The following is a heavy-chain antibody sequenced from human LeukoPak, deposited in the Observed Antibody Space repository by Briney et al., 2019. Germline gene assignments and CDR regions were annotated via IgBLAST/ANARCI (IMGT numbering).Heavy chain of an antibody. J-gene: IGHJ6*03. CDR1: GGTFSSYA. CDR3: ARAAPYYYYMDV. V-gene: IGHV1-69*05. CDR2: ISPIFGTA. Sequence: ASVKVSCKASGGTFSSYAISWVRQAPGQGLEWMGGISPIFGTANYAQKFQGRVTITTDESTSTAYMELSSLRSEDTAVYYCARAAPYYYYMDVWGKGTTVTVSS.